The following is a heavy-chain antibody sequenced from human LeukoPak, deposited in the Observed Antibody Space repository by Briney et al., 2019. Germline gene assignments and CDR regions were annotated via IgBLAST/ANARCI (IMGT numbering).Heavy chain of an antibody. V-gene: IGHV6-1*01. D-gene: IGHD3-22*01. J-gene: IGHJ4*02. CDR3: AREVLYYYDSSGKDY. CDR1: GDSVSSNSAA. CDR2: TYYRSKWYN. Sequence: SQTLSLTCAISGDSVSSNSAAWNWIRQSPSRGLEWLGRTYYRSKWYNDYAVSVKSRITIDPDTSKNQFSLQLNSVTPEDTAVYYCAREVLYYYDSSGKDYWGQGTLVTVSS.